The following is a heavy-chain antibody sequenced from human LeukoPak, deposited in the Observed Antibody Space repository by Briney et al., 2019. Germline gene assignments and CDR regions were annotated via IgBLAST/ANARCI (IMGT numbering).Heavy chain of an antibody. CDR2: ISNDGSRK. Sequence: GRSLRLSCAPSGFTFSMHVMHWGRQASGKGLEWVAIISNDGSRKYYAHSVEGRFTISRDNSKNTLYMQMDSLRAEDKAVYYCARDRAWKYFDYWGQGTLVTVSS. D-gene: IGHD1-1*01. CDR3: ARDRAWKYFDY. CDR1: GFTFSMHV. V-gene: IGHV3-30*03. J-gene: IGHJ4*02.